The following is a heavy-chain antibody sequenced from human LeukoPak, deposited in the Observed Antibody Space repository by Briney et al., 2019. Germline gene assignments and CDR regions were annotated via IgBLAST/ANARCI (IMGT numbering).Heavy chain of an antibody. CDR2: ISGSGGST. Sequence: GGSLRLSCAASGFTFSSHAMSWVRQAPGKGLEWVSAISGSGGSTYYADSVKGRLTISRDNSKNTLYLQMNSLRAEDTAVYYCAKVEWKLRYFDYWGQGTLVTVSS. D-gene: IGHD1-26*01. J-gene: IGHJ4*02. V-gene: IGHV3-23*01. CDR3: AKVEWKLRYFDY. CDR1: GFTFSSHA.